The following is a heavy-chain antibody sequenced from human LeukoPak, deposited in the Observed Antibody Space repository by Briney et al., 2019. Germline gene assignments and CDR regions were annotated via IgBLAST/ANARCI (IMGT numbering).Heavy chain of an antibody. D-gene: IGHD7-27*01. J-gene: IGHJ4*02. CDR2: IRYDGSNK. CDR3: AKDTRKLGHYFDY. V-gene: IGHV3-30*02. CDR1: GFTFSSYG. Sequence: GGSLRLSCAASGFTFSSYGMHWVRQDPGKGLEWVAFIRYDGSNKYYADSVKGRFTISRDNSKNTLYLQMNSLRAEDTAVYYCAKDTRKLGHYFDYWGQGTLVTVSS.